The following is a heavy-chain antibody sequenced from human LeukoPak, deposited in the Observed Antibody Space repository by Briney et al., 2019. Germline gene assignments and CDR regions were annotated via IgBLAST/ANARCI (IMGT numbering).Heavy chain of an antibody. Sequence: GGSLRLSCAASGFAFSKYAMMWVRQAPGKGLEWVSAIRGSGGDTEYADSVRGRFTISRDNSKNTLFLQMNTLRAEDTAVYYCARDPNGDYISAFDFLGRGTMVTVSS. D-gene: IGHD4-17*01. V-gene: IGHV3-23*01. CDR3: ARDPNGDYISAFDF. CDR1: GFAFSKYA. CDR2: IRGSGGDT. J-gene: IGHJ3*01.